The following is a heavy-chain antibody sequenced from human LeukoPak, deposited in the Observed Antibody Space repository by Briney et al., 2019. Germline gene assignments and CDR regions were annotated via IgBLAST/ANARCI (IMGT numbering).Heavy chain of an antibody. CDR3: ARAGARSPFDY. CDR1: GYTFISYY. Sequence: ASVKVSCKASGYTFISYYMYWVRQAPGQGLESIGIINPSGGSTTYAQEFQGRVAVTSDTSTSTVYMELSSLRSEDTAFYYCARAGARSPFDYWGQGTLVTVSS. CDR2: INPSGGST. D-gene: IGHD3-10*01. J-gene: IGHJ4*02. V-gene: IGHV1-46*01.